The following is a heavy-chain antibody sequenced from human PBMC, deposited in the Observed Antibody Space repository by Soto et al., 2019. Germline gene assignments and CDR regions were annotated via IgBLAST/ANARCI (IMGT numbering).Heavy chain of an antibody. J-gene: IGHJ4*02. Sequence: GGSLRLSCVVSGFSFSSVWMTWVRQAPGKGLECVANIKYDGSEEYYVDSVKGRFTISRDNAKNSLYLQMNSLRDEDSAVYYCVPDLNWQGNWGQGTMVTVSS. CDR1: GFSFSSVW. CDR3: VPDLNWQGN. V-gene: IGHV3-7*01. CDR2: IKYDGSEE.